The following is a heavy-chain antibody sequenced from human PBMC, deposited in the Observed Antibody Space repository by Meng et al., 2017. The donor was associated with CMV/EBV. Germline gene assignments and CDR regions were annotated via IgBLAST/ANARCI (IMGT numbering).Heavy chain of an antibody. D-gene: IGHD6-19*01. J-gene: IGHJ3*02. V-gene: IGHV3-23*01. Sequence: GESLKISCAASGFTFGSYAMSWVRQAPGKGLEWVSAISGSGGSTYYADSVKGRFTISRDNSKNTLYLQMNSLRAEDTAVYYCAKNLAFTVDTDAFDIWGQGTMVTVSS. CDR3: AKNLAFTVDTDAFDI. CDR2: ISGSGGST. CDR1: GFTFGSYA.